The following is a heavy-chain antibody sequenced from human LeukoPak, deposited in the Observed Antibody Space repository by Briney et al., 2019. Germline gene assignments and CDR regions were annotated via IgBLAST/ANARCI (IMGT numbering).Heavy chain of an antibody. CDR2: ISTHGSTI. V-gene: IGHV3-48*01. CDR3: ARVSGWIWFDP. Sequence: GSLRLSCAASGFTFYTYNMNWVRPAPGKGLEWVSYISTHGSTIYYADSVKGRFTISRDNAKNSLYLQMNSLRAEDTAVYYCARVSGWIWFDPWGQGTLVTVSS. CDR1: GFTFYTYN. D-gene: IGHD6-19*01. J-gene: IGHJ5*02.